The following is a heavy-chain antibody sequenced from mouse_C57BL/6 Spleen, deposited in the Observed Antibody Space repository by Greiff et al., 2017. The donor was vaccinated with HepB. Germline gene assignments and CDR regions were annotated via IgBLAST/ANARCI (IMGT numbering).Heavy chain of an antibody. CDR3: TTGYYGTSGDYFDY. D-gene: IGHD1-1*01. Sequence: EVQLQQSGAELVRPGASVKLSCTASGFNIKDYYMHWVKQRPEQGLEWIGRIDPEDGDTEYAPKFQGKATMTADTSSNTAYLQLSSLTSEDTAVYYCTTGYYGTSGDYFDYWGQGTTLTVSS. CDR1: GFNIKDYY. V-gene: IGHV14-1*01. CDR2: IDPEDGDT. J-gene: IGHJ2*01.